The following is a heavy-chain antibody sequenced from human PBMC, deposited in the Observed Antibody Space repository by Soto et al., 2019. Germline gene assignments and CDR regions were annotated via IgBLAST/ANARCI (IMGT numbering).Heavy chain of an antibody. CDR1: GFTFSSYS. CDR3: ARDCPGSSTTCYVNEWSDS. Sequence: GGSLRLSCAASGFTFSSYSMNWVRQAPGKGLEWVSYISSSRSTIYYADSVKGRFTISRDNAKNSLYLQMNSLRAEDTAVYYCARDCPGSSTTCYVNEWSDSWGQGTLVAVSS. CDR2: ISSSRSTI. J-gene: IGHJ5*01. D-gene: IGHD2-2*01. V-gene: IGHV3-48*01.